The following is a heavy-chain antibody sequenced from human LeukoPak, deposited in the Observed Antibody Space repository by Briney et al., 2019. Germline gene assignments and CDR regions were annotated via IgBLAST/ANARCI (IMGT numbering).Heavy chain of an antibody. CDR1: GFTFGDYA. CDR3: SRVRSWFGFGDY. Sequence: GGSLRLSCTASGFTFGDYAMSWVRQAPGKGLEWEGFIRSKAYGGTTEYAASVKGRFTISRDDSKSIAYLQMNSLKTEDTAVYYCSRVRSWFGFGDYWGQGTLVTVSS. CDR2: IRSKAYGGTT. V-gene: IGHV3-49*04. J-gene: IGHJ4*02. D-gene: IGHD3-10*01.